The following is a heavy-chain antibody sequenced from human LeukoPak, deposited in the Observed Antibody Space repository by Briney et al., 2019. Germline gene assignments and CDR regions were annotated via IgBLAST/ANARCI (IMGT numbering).Heavy chain of an antibody. Sequence: QPGGSLRLSCAASGFTFNSYAMSWVRQAPGKGLEWVSAISGSGGSTYYADSVKGRFTISRDNSKNTLYLQMNSLRAKDTAVYYCAKERGYYDSSGYYRNWFDPWGQGTLVTVSS. D-gene: IGHD3-22*01. J-gene: IGHJ5*02. CDR2: ISGSGGST. CDR1: GFTFNSYA. CDR3: AKERGYYDSSGYYRNWFDP. V-gene: IGHV3-23*01.